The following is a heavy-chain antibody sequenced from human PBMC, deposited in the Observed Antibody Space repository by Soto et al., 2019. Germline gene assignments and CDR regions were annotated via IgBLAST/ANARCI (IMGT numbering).Heavy chain of an antibody. CDR3: ARHSAARLHQYFDY. V-gene: IGHV4-59*08. Sequence: SETLSLTCTVSGGSISSYYWSWIRQPPGKGLEWIGYIYYSGSTNYNPSLKSRVTISVDTSKNQFSLKLSSVTAADTAVYYCARHSAARLHQYFDYWGQGTLVTVSS. CDR2: IYYSGST. D-gene: IGHD6-6*01. CDR1: GGSISSYY. J-gene: IGHJ4*02.